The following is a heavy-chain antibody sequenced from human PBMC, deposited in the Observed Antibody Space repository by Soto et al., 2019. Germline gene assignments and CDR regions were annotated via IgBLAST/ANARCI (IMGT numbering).Heavy chain of an antibody. D-gene: IGHD6-6*01. CDR3: AKDRTVAARNFDY. J-gene: IGHJ4*02. Sequence: GGSLRLSCAASGFAFSNYAMHWVRQAPGKGLEWVSSISTSIDATYYADSVKGRFTISRDDSKNTLYLQMNSLRAEDSAVYYCAKDRTVAARNFDYWGQGTQVTVS. CDR1: GFAFSNYA. V-gene: IGHV3-23*01. CDR2: ISTSIDAT.